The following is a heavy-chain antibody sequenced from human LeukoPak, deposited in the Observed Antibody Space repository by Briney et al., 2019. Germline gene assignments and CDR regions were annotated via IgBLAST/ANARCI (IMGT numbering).Heavy chain of an antibody. CDR3: ARGLARPYYYDSSGYYRNWFDP. J-gene: IGHJ5*02. CDR1: GFTFSNYA. CDR2: INHSGST. D-gene: IGHD3-22*01. V-gene: IGHV4-34*01. Sequence: GSLRLSCAASGFTFSNYAMSWIRQPPGKGLEWIGEINHSGSTNYNPSLKSRVTISVDTSKNQFSLKLSSVTAADTAVYYCARGLARPYYYDSSGYYRNWFDPWGQGTLVTVSS.